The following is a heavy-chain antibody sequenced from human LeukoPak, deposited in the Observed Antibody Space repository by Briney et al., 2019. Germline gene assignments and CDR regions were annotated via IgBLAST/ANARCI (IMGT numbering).Heavy chain of an antibody. J-gene: IGHJ1*01. V-gene: IGHV3-30*04. D-gene: IGHD2-15*01. CDR1: GFTFSSYA. CDR3: ARASALGYCSGGSCYVHFQH. CDR2: ISYDGSNK. Sequence: GGSLRLSCAASGFTFSSYAMHWVRQAPGKGLEWAAVISYDGSNKYYADSVKGRFTISRDNSKNTLYLQMNSLRAEDTAVYYCARASALGYCSGGSCYVHFQHWGQGTLVTVSS.